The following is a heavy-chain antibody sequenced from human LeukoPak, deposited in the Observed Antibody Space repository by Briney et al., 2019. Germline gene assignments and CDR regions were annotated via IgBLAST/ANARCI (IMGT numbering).Heavy chain of an antibody. J-gene: IGHJ6*03. Sequence: ASVKVSCKASGYTFTSYDINWVRQATGQGLEWMGWMNPNSGNTGYAQKFQGRVTITRNTSISTAYMELSSLRSEDTAVYYCATYSYGYVLYYYYYMDVWGKGTTVTVSS. CDR1: GYTFTSYD. D-gene: IGHD5-18*01. CDR3: ATYSYGYVLYYYYYMDV. V-gene: IGHV1-8*03. CDR2: MNPNSGNT.